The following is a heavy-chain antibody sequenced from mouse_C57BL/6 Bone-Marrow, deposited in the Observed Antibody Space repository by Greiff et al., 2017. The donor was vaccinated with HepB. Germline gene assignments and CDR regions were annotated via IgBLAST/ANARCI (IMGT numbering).Heavy chain of an antibody. CDR2: ISYDGSN. J-gene: IGHJ3*01. CDR3: ATSNYVSWFAY. CDR1: GYSITSGYY. V-gene: IGHV3-6*01. D-gene: IGHD2-5*01. Sequence: EVHLVESGPGLVKPSQSLSLTCSVTGYSITSGYYWNWIRQFPGNKLEWMGYISYDGSNNYNPSLKNRISITRDTSKNQFFLKLNSVTTEDTATYYCATSNYVSWFAYWGQGTLVTVSA.